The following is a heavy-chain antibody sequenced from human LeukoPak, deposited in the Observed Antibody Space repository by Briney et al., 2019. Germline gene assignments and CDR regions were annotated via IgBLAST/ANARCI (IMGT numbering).Heavy chain of an antibody. CDR1: GFTFSSYA. D-gene: IGHD2-2*01. CDR2: ISYDGSNK. V-gene: IGHV3-30-3*01. Sequence: GRSLRLSCAASGFTFSSYAMHWVRQAPGKGLEWVAVISYDGSNKYYADSVKGRFTISRDNSKNTLYLQMNSLRAEDTAVYYCARKSGVAAAHNWFDPWGQGTLVTVSS. J-gene: IGHJ5*02. CDR3: ARKSGVAAAHNWFDP.